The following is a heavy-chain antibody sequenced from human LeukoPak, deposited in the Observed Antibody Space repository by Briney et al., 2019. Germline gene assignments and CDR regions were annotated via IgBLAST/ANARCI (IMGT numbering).Heavy chain of an antibody. D-gene: IGHD1-26*01. V-gene: IGHV3-7*01. CDR1: GFTFSNYW. J-gene: IGHJ4*02. Sequence: GGSLRLSCAASGFTFSNYWMSWVRQTPGKGLEWVANINQDGSAKYYVDSVKGRFTISRDNAKNSLYLQMNSLRAEDTAVYYCARDQINSSGNKPPFDYWGRGTLVTVSS. CDR3: ARDQINSSGNKPPFDY. CDR2: INQDGSAK.